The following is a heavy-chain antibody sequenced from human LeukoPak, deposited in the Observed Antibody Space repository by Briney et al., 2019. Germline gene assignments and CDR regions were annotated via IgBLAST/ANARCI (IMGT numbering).Heavy chain of an antibody. CDR2: ISGYNGNT. D-gene: IGHD5-18*01. J-gene: IGHJ6*02. CDR3: ARVWGSMVTGALYNSYGMDV. Sequence: ASVKVSCKASGYTFTIYGINWVRQAPGQGLEWMGWISGYNGNTNYAQNLQGRVTMTTDTSTSTAYMELRSLRSDDTAVYYCARVWGSMVTGALYNSYGMDVWGQGTTVTVSS. CDR1: GYTFTIYG. V-gene: IGHV1-18*01.